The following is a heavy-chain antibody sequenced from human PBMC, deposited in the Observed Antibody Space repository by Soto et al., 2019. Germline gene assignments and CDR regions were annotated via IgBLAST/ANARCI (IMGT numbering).Heavy chain of an antibody. V-gene: IGHV4-30-4*01. CDR1: GGSISRGDYY. J-gene: IGHJ4*02. CDR2: IYYSGST. CDR3: ARGTIFGVVTRAHVDY. D-gene: IGHD3-3*01. Sequence: NLSLPCTVSGGSISRGDYYWSWIRQPPGKGLEWIGYIYYSGSTYYNPSLKSRVTISVDTSKNQFSLKLSSVTAADTAVFYCARGTIFGVVTRAHVDYWGQGTLVTVSS.